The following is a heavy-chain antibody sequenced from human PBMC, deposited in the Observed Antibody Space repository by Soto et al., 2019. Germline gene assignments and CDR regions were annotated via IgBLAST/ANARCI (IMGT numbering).Heavy chain of an antibody. D-gene: IGHD2-15*01. Sequence: QVTLKESGPVLVKPTETLTLTCTVSGFSLSNARMGVSWIRQPPGKALEWLAHIFSNDEKSYSTSLKSRLTIXXDXSTXQVVLTMTNMDPVDTATYYCARIPGGPTNPEHFDYWGQGTLVTVSS. CDR2: IFSNDEK. CDR3: ARIPGGPTNPEHFDY. J-gene: IGHJ4*02. CDR1: GFSLSNARMG. V-gene: IGHV2-26*01.